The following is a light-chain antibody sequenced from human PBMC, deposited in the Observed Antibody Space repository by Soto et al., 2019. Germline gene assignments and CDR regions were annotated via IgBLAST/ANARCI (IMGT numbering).Light chain of an antibody. J-gene: IGLJ2*01. CDR3: STYAGRVV. CDR2: EGT. V-gene: IGLV2-23*01. Sequence: QSALTQPASVSGSPGQSITISCTGTSSDVGSYNLVSWYQQHPGKAPKLMIYEGTNRPSGVSNRFSGSKSGNTASLTISGRQAEDEGHYYCSTYAGRVVFGGGTKLTVL. CDR1: SSDVGSYNL.